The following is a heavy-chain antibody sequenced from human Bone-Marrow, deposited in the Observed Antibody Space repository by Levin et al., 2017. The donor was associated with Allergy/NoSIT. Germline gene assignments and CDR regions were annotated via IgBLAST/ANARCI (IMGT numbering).Heavy chain of an antibody. Sequence: KASETLSLTCAVYGGSFSGYYWSWIRQPPGKGLEWIGEINHSGSTNYNPSLKSRVTISVDTSKNQFSLKLSSVTAADTAVYYCASKWLRYYFDYWGQGTLVTVSS. D-gene: IGHD5-12*01. V-gene: IGHV4-34*01. CDR3: ASKWLRYYFDY. CDR2: INHSGST. CDR1: GGSFSGYY. J-gene: IGHJ4*02.